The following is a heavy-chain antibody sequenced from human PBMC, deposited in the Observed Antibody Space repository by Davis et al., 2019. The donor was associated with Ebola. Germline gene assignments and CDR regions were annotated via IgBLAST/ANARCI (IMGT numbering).Heavy chain of an antibody. CDR2: IDTSTGNP. V-gene: IGHV7-4-1*02. CDR1: GYTFTSYA. CDR3: ARGISAAGNY. Sequence: ASVKVSCKASGYTFTSYAMHWVRQAPGQRLEWMGWIDTSTGNPTYAQDFTGRFVFSLDTSVTTAFLQISSLKAADTAVYYCARGISAAGNYWGQGTLVTVSS. D-gene: IGHD6-13*01. J-gene: IGHJ4*02.